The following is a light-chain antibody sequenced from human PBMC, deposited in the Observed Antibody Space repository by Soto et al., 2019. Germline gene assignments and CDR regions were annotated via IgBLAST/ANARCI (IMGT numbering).Light chain of an antibody. J-gene: IGLJ2*01. CDR2: DVS. V-gene: IGLV2-14*01. CDR3: SSYTTSSTLYVV. CDR1: SSDVGGYNY. Sequence: QSALTQPASVSGSPGQSITISCNGTSSDVGGYNYVSWYQQHQGKAPKLMIYDVSSRPSGVSNRFSGSKSGTTASLTISGLKAEDEADYYCSSYTTSSTLYVVFGGGTQLTVL.